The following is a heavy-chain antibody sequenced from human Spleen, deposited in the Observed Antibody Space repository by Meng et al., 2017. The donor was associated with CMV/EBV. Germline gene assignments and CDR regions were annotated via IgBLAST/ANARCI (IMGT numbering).Heavy chain of an antibody. V-gene: IGHV4-59*01. Sequence: GSLSLTCTISGASISPYFWSWVRQSPGKGLEWLGYIYYSGSTKSGTTNYNPSLQSRVTISIDTSRHQFSLRLSSVTAADTAVYYCAKSIYRNDDYQFYGMDVWGQGTKVTVSS. CDR3: AKSIYRNDDYQFYGMDV. J-gene: IGHJ6*02. CDR2: IYYSGST. D-gene: IGHD2-21*01. CDR1: GASISPYF.